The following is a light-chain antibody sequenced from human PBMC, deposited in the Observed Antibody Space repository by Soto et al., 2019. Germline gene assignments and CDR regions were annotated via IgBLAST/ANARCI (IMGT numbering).Light chain of an antibody. CDR1: QSISSY. Sequence: DVQITLSPSSLSASVRDRITITCRASQSISSYLNWYRQKPGKGANVLIYAASSLQSGVPSRFSGSGSGTDFTLTISSPQPEDFATYYCQQSYSTLLITSCQGTRLEI. CDR3: QQSYSTLLIT. V-gene: IGKV1-39*01. CDR2: AAS. J-gene: IGKJ5*01.